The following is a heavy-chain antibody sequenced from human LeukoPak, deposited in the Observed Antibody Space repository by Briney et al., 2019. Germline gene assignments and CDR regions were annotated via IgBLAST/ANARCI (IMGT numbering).Heavy chain of an antibody. CDR1: GGSISSSSYY. Sequence: SETLSLTCTVSGGSISSSSYYWGWIRQPPGKGLEWIGSIYYSGSTYYNPSLKSRVTISVDTSKSQFSLKLSSVTAADTAVYYCARGPWGYDFWSGYMDVWGKGTTVTVSS. D-gene: IGHD3-3*01. V-gene: IGHV4-39*07. J-gene: IGHJ6*03. CDR3: ARGPWGYDFWSGYMDV. CDR2: IYYSGST.